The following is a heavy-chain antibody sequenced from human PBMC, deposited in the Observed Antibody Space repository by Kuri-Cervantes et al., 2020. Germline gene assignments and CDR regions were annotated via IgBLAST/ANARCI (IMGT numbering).Heavy chain of an antibody. D-gene: IGHD6-19*01. J-gene: IGHJ4*02. CDR2: IYYSGST. Sequence: GSLRLSCTVSGGSISSGSYYWGWIRQPPGKGLEWIGSIYYSGSTYYNPSLQSRVTISVDTSKNQFSLKLSSVTAADTAVYYCARRSGWYGNFDYWGQGTLVTVSS. V-gene: IGHV4-39*01. CDR3: ARRSGWYGNFDY. CDR1: GGSISSGSYY.